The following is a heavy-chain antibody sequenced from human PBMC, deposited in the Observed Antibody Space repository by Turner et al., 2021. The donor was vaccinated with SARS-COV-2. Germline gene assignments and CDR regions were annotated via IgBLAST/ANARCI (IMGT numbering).Heavy chain of an antibody. CDR1: GGSVSSSDHY. CDR2: IHYIGTA. D-gene: IGHD1-26*01. J-gene: IGHJ4*02. Sequence: QLQLQESGPGLVKPSETLSLTCTVSGGSVSSSDHYWDWIRQPPGKGLDWIGSIHYIGTAYYNPSLKSRVTISVDTSKNQFSLNLTSVTAADTAVYFCARRGRASRFSFGYWGQGRLLTVSS. CDR3: ARRGRASRFSFGY. V-gene: IGHV4-39*01.